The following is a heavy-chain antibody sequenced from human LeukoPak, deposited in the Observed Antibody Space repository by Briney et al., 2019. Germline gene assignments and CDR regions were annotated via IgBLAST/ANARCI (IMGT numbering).Heavy chain of an antibody. Sequence: KPSETLSLTCTVSGGSISSYYWSWIRQPPGKGLEWIGYIYYNGSTNYNPSLKSRVTISVDTSKNQFSLKLSSVTAADTAVYYCAGLLPHGGYGMDVWGQGTTVTVSS. CDR1: GGSISSYY. J-gene: IGHJ6*02. CDR3: AGLLPHGGYGMDV. D-gene: IGHD2-15*01. CDR2: IYYNGST. V-gene: IGHV4-59*01.